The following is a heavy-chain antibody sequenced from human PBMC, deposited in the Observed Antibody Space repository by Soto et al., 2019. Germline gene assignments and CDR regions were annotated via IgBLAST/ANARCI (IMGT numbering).Heavy chain of an antibody. J-gene: IGHJ4*02. CDR1: GGTFSSYT. Sequence: QVQLVQSGAEVKKPGSSVKVSCKASGGTFSSYTIXWVRQAPGQGLEWMGRIIPILGIANYAQKFQGRVTITXDXSXXXXXXXXXXLRSEDTAVXYCAKDYGGKDGDYWGQGTLVTVSS. CDR3: AKDYGGKDGDY. D-gene: IGHD4-17*01. V-gene: IGHV1-69*08. CDR2: IIPILGIA.